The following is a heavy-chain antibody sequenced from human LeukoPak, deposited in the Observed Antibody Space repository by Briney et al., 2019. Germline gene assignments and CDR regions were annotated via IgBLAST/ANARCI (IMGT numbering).Heavy chain of an antibody. CDR1: GFTFSSYG. CDR3: AKEYYDILTGSIPQNFDY. CDR2: IQYDGTNK. D-gene: IGHD3-9*01. J-gene: IGHJ4*02. Sequence: GGSLRLSCAASGFTFSSYGIHWVRQAPGEGLEWVAFIQYDGTNKYYADSVKGRFTISRDNSKNTLYLQMNSLRAEDTAVYYCAKEYYDILTGSIPQNFDYWGQGTLVTVSS. V-gene: IGHV3-30*02.